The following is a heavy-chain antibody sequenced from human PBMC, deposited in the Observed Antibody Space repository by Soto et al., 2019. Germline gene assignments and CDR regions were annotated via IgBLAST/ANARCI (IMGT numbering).Heavy chain of an antibody. CDR1: GGSFSGYY. Sequence: QVQLQQWGAGPLRPLETLSLPCGVSGGSFSGYYWAWIRQSPGQGLEWIGEITDRGSITYNPSLKSRVSISVDTSKNHYSLNLRSVTAADTAVYYCARESHDILTGPPWVWYFDLWGRGTLVTVSS. CDR3: ARESHDILTGPPWVWYFDL. D-gene: IGHD3-9*01. CDR2: ITDRGSI. J-gene: IGHJ2*01. V-gene: IGHV4-34*01.